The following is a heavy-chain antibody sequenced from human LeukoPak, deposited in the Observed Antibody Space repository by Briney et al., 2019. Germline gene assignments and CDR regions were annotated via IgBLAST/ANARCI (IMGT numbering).Heavy chain of an antibody. CDR3: ARLRSLGSSGYYYMDV. V-gene: IGHV4-38-2*01. CDR1: GYSISSGYY. D-gene: IGHD6-6*01. Sequence: SETLSLTXAVSGYSISSGYYWGWIRQPPGKGLECIGSIYHSGSTYYSPSLKSRVTISVDTSKNQFSLKLSSVTAADTAVYYCARLRSLGSSGYYYMDVWGKGTTVTVSS. J-gene: IGHJ6*03. CDR2: IYHSGST.